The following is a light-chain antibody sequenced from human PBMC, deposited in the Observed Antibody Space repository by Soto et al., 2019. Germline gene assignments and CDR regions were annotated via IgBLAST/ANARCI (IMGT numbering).Light chain of an antibody. CDR1: QSVSSY. Sequence: EIVLTQSPATLSLSPGERATLSCRASQSVSSYLAWYQQKPGQAPRLVIYGAYNRATGIQARFSGSGSGTDSTPTIRSLEPEDFAVYYRKHYVSPPITFGGGTKVDIK. CDR3: KHYVSPPIT. J-gene: IGKJ4*01. V-gene: IGKV3-11*01. CDR2: GAY.